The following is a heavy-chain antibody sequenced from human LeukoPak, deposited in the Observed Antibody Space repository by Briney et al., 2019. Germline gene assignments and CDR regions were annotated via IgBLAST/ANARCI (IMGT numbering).Heavy chain of an antibody. CDR1: GGSFSGYY. CDR3: ARRAYYYDSSGYGTLIDC. J-gene: IGHJ4*02. CDR2: INHSGST. D-gene: IGHD3-22*01. Sequence: PSETLSLTCAVYGGSFSGYYWSWIRQPPGKGLEWIGEINHSGSTNYNPSLKSRVTISVDTSKNQFSLKLSSVTAADTAVYYCARRAYYYDSSGYGTLIDCWGQGTLVTVSS. V-gene: IGHV4-34*01.